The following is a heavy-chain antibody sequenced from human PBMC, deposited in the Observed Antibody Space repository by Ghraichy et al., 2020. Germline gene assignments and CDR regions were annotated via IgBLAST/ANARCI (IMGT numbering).Heavy chain of an antibody. Sequence: SETLSLTCTVSGGSISSGNYFWSWIRQPPGKGLEWIGCIHYSGSTHYNPSLESRISISVDTSKNQFSLNLSSVTAADTAVYYCASLFYVWGSYRQDYWGQGTLITVSS. CDR1: GGSISSGNYF. V-gene: IGHV4-30-4*01. J-gene: IGHJ4*02. CDR3: ASLFYVWGSYRQDY. D-gene: IGHD3-16*02. CDR2: IHYSGST.